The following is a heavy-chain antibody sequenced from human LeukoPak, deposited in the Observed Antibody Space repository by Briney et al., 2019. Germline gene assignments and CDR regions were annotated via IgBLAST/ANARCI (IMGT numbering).Heavy chain of an antibody. J-gene: IGHJ3*02. V-gene: IGHV3-48*03. Sequence: PGGSLRLSCAASGFTFSNYEINWVRQAPRKGLEWVSYISSSSSTTYYADSVKGRFTVSRDNAKNSLYLQMSSLRVEDTAVYYCARDAMQQWLVPDAFDIWGQGTMVIVSS. CDR1: GFTFSNYE. CDR3: ARDAMQQWLVPDAFDI. CDR2: ISSSSSTT. D-gene: IGHD6-19*01.